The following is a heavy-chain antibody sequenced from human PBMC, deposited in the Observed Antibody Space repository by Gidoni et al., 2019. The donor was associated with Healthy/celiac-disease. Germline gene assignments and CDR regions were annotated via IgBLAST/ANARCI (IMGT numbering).Heavy chain of an antibody. V-gene: IGHV4-59*01. CDR2: IYYSGST. CDR3: AGTVAEASFDI. J-gene: IGHJ3*02. D-gene: IGHD6-19*01. Sequence: QVQLQESGPGLVKPSETLSLTCTVSGGSISSYYWSWIRQPPGKGLEWIGYIYYSGSTNYNPSLKSRVTISVDTSKNQFSLKLSSVTAADTAVYYCAGTVAEASFDIWGQGTMVTVSS. CDR1: GGSISSYY.